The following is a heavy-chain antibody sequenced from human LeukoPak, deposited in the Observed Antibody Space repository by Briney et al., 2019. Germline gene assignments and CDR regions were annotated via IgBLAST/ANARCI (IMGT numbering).Heavy chain of an antibody. V-gene: IGHV1-46*01. D-gene: IGHD2-2*01. CDR1: GYTFTSYY. J-gene: IGHJ3*02. CDR2: INPSGGST. CDR3: ARGLGYCSSTSCYEFYAFDI. Sequence: ASVKVSCKASGYTFTSYYMHWVRQAPGQGLGWMGIINPSGGSTSYAQKFQGRVTMTRDTSTSTVYMELNSLRSEDTAVYYCARGLGYCSSTSCYEFYAFDIWGQGTMVTVSS.